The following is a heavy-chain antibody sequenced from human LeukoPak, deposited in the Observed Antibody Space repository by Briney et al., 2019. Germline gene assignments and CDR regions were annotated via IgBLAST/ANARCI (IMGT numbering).Heavy chain of an antibody. D-gene: IGHD3-9*01. Sequence: GESLRLSCAASGFTVSSNYMSWVRQAPGKGLEWVSVIYSGGSTYYADSVKGRFTISRDNSKNTLYLQMNSLRAKDTAVYYCARVRTNYDILTGYSYYFDYWGQGTLVTVSS. CDR1: GFTVSSNY. J-gene: IGHJ4*02. CDR3: ARVRTNYDILTGYSYYFDY. V-gene: IGHV3-66*01. CDR2: IYSGGST.